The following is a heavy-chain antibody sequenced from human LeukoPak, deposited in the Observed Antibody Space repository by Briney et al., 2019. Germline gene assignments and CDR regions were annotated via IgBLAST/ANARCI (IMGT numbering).Heavy chain of an antibody. V-gene: IGHV3-30-3*01. D-gene: IGHD6-13*01. Sequence: GRSLRLSCAASGFTFSSYAMHWVRQAPGKGLEWVAVISYDGSNKYYADSVKGRFTISRDNSKNTLYLQMNSLRAEDTAVYYCARDGIASALSYLDYWGQGTLVTVSS. CDR1: GFTFSSYA. J-gene: IGHJ4*02. CDR3: ARDGIASALSYLDY. CDR2: ISYDGSNK.